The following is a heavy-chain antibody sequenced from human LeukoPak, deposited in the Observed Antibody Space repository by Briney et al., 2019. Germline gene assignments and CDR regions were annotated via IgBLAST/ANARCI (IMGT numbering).Heavy chain of an antibody. Sequence: GGSLRLSCVASGFTFRSYWMTWVRQAPGKGLEWVANIKQEGIERPYVDSVKGRFTISRDDAKNSLYLQMNSLRAEDTAVYFCARVSGGLVAAGTEYYYFDYWGQGTLVTVSS. CDR2: IKQEGIER. CDR3: ARVSGGLVAAGTEYYYFDY. J-gene: IGHJ4*02. D-gene: IGHD6-13*01. V-gene: IGHV3-7*01. CDR1: GFTFRSYW.